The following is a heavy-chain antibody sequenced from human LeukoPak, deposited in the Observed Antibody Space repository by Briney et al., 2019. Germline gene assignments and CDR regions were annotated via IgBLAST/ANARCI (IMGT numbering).Heavy chain of an antibody. CDR3: ARDSIGYSSGWWAHYYYYYYMDV. D-gene: IGHD6-19*01. CDR2: MNPNSGNT. V-gene: IGHV1-8*03. CDR1: GYTFTSYD. Sequence: GASVKVSCKASGYTFTSYDINWVRQATGQGLEWMGWMNPNSGNTGYAQKFQGRVTITRNTSISTAYMELSRLRSDDTAVYYCARDSIGYSSGWWAHYYYYYYMDVWGKGTTVTVSS. J-gene: IGHJ6*03.